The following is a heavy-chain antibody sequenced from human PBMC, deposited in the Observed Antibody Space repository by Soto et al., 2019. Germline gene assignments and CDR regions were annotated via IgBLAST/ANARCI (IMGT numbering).Heavy chain of an antibody. V-gene: IGHV3-7*01. Sequence: PGGCLRLSCAASGFTFSTSWMSWARQAPGKGLEWVAIIKQDGSEKYYVDAVKGRFTSSRDNAKNSLYLQMNSLRAEDTAVYYCARWTNYQIDYWGQGTLVTVSS. J-gene: IGHJ4*02. CDR2: IKQDGSEK. CDR3: ARWTNYQIDY. CDR1: GFTFSTSW. D-gene: IGHD1-7*01.